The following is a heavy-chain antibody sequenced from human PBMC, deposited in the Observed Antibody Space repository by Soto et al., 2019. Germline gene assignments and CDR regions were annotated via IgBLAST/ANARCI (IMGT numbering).Heavy chain of an antibody. D-gene: IGHD7-27*01. CDR2: IKQDESEK. CDR3: SRGNWGSRPLDD. Sequence: GWSPRHSCSASGFTFSSYWMSWARQAPGKGLEWVANIKQDESEKYYVDPVKGRFTVSRDNAKNSLYLQMNSLRAEDTAVYYCSRGNWGSRPLDDWGQGTLVTVDS. CDR1: GFTFSSYW. V-gene: IGHV3-7*01. J-gene: IGHJ4*02.